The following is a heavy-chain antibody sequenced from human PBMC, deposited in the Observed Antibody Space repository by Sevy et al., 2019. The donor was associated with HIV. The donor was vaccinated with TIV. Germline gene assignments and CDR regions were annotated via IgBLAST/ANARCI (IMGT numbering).Heavy chain of an antibody. CDR1: GFTFSNYN. Sequence: GGSLRLSCAASGFTFSNYNMDWVRQAPGKGLEWVSYITFTSNYIYYADSVKGRFTISRDNAKKSLYLQMNSLRAEDTAVYYCARHQLRVSVPGFDDWGQGTLVTVSS. V-gene: IGHV3-21*05. J-gene: IGHJ4*02. CDR3: ARHQLRVSVPGFDD. D-gene: IGHD2-2*01. CDR2: ITFTSNYI.